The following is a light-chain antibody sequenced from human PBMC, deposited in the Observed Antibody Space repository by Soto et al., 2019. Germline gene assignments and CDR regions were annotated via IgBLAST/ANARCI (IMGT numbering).Light chain of an antibody. CDR3: SLYAGTNSVV. CDR1: SSDIGAYKF. CDR2: EVS. J-gene: IGLJ2*01. Sequence: QSVLTQPPSASGSPGQSVAISCTGTSSDIGAYKFVSWYQQHPGHAPKLIIYEVSIRPSGVPDRFSGSKSGNTASLTVSGLLAEDEADYYCSLYAGTNSVVFGGGTKLTVL. V-gene: IGLV2-8*01.